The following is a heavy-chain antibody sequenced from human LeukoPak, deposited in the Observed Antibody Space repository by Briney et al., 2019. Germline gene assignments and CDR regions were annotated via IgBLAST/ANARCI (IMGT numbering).Heavy chain of an antibody. V-gene: IGHV3-53*01. CDR3: AKDRPNYYGSDGNYYKRDGDY. Sequence: GGSLRLSCAASGFSVSSNYMSWVRQAPGKGLEWVSVIDNGGNTYYADSVKGRFTISRDNSKNTLYLQMNSLRADDTAVYYCAKDRPNYYGSDGNYYKRDGDYWGQGTLVTVSS. CDR2: IDNGGNT. CDR1: GFSVSSNY. J-gene: IGHJ4*02. D-gene: IGHD3-10*01.